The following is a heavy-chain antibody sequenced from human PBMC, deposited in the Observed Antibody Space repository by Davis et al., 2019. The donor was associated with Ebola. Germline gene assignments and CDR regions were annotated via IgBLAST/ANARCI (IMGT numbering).Heavy chain of an antibody. CDR2: ISAYNGNT. V-gene: IGHV1-18*01. D-gene: IGHD3-3*01. Sequence: ASVKVSCKASGYTFTSYGISWVRQAPGQGLEWMGWISAYNGNTNYAQKLQGRVTITADKSTSTAYMELSSLRSEDTAVYYCARNDGYYDFWSGYYRDYYYGMDVWGQGTTVTVSS. J-gene: IGHJ6*02. CDR3: ARNDGYYDFWSGYYRDYYYGMDV. CDR1: GYTFTSYG.